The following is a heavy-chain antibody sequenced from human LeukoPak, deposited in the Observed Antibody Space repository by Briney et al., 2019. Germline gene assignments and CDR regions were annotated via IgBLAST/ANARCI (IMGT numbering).Heavy chain of an antibody. V-gene: IGHV3-21*01. CDR3: ARDEGIVGATSSFDY. J-gene: IGHJ4*02. D-gene: IGHD1-26*01. CDR1: GFTFSSYS. Sequence: GGSLRLSCAASGFTFSSYSMNWVRQAPGKGLEWVSSISSSSSYIYYADSVKVRFTISRDNAKNSLYLQMNSLRAEDTAVYYCARDEGIVGATSSFDYWGQGTLVTVSS. CDR2: ISSSSSYI.